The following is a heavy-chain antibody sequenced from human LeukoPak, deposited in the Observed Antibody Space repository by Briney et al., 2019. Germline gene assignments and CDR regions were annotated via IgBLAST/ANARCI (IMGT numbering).Heavy chain of an antibody. V-gene: IGHV3-23*01. J-gene: IGHJ6*02. CDR1: GFTFSSYA. CDR2: ISGSGGST. CDR3: AKVAPLLGYCSGGSCRSYYYYGMDV. D-gene: IGHD2-15*01. Sequence: GGSLRLSCAASGFTFSSYAMSWVRQAPGKGLEWVAAISGSGGSTYYADSVKGRFTISRDNSKNTLYLQMNSLRAEDTAVYYCAKVAPLLGYCSGGSCRSYYYYGMDVWGQGTTVTVSS.